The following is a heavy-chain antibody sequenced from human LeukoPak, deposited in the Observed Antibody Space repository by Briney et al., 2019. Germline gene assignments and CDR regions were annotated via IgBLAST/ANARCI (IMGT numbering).Heavy chain of an antibody. CDR1: GFTFSSYA. J-gene: IGHJ4*02. CDR3: AKIPSGWYGNFDY. D-gene: IGHD6-19*01. CDR2: ISGSGGST. Sequence: GGSLRPSCAASGFTFSSYAMSWVRQAPGKGLEWVSAISGSGGSTYYADSVKGRFTISRDNSKNTLYLQMNSLRAEDTAVYYCAKIPSGWYGNFDYWGQGTLVTVSS. V-gene: IGHV3-23*01.